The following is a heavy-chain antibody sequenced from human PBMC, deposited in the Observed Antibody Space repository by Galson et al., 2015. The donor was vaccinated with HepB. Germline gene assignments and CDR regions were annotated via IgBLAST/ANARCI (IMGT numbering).Heavy chain of an antibody. V-gene: IGHV3-7*01. D-gene: IGHD4-17*01. J-gene: IGHJ4*02. Sequence: SLRLSCAGSEFTFSTYWMSWARQAPGKGLEWVANIKRDGSEKYYADSVEGRFTISRDNAKNSLYLQMDSLRVEDTAVYYCARDSSSRGKNDYGDPGVYWGQGILVTVSS. CDR3: ARDSSSRGKNDYGDPGVY. CDR1: EFTFSTYW. CDR2: IKRDGSEK.